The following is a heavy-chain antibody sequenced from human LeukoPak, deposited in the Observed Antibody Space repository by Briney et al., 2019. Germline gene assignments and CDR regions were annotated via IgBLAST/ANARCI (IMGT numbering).Heavy chain of an antibody. J-gene: IGHJ6*02. D-gene: IGHD2-2*01. CDR2: ISYDGSNK. CDR3: AKAFGAYCSSTSCYLYYYYGMDV. CDR1: GFTFSSYG. Sequence: GGSLRLSCAASGFTFSSYGMHWVRQAPGKGLEWVAVISYDGSNKYYADSVKGRFTISRDNSKNTLYLQMNSLRAEDTAVYYCAKAFGAYCSSTSCYLYYYYGMDVWGQGTTVTVSS. V-gene: IGHV3-30*18.